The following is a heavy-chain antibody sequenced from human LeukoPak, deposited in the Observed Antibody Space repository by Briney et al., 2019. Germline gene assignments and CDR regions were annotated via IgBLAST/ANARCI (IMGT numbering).Heavy chain of an antibody. CDR2: IIPILGIA. CDR3: ASDGPRRYCSSTSCYHFDY. Sequence: SVKVSCKASGGTFSSYAISWVRQAPGQGLEWMGRIIPILGIANYAQKFQGRVTITADKSTSTAYMELSNLRSEDTAVYYCASDGPRRYCSSTSCYHFDYWGQGTLVTVSS. D-gene: IGHD2-2*01. V-gene: IGHV1-69*04. CDR1: GGTFSSYA. J-gene: IGHJ4*02.